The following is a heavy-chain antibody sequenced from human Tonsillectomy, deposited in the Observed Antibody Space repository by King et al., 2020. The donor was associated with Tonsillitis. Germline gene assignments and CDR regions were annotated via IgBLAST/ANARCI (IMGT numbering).Heavy chain of an antibody. J-gene: IGHJ6*03. V-gene: IGHV3-23*04. Sequence: VQLVESGGGLVQPGGSVRLSCAASGFTFSDYAMRWVRQAPGTGLEWVSAISGSGVNTYYADSVKGRFTNSVDNSKNTRNLDMHSLRAEDTAVYYRAKAGKGDTAILWGGEYYFYMDVWGKGTTVTVSS. CDR1: GFTFSDYA. CDR2: ISGSGVNT. D-gene: IGHD5-18*01. CDR3: AKAGKGDTAILWGGEYYFYMDV.